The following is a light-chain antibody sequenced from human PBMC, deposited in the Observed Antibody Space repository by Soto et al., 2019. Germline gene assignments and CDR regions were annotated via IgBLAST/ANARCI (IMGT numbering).Light chain of an antibody. V-gene: IGKV1-5*03. J-gene: IGKJ2*01. Sequence: DIQMTQSPSTLSASVGDRVTITCRASQSISSWLAWYQQKPGKAPKPLIYKASSLESGVPSRFSGSGSGTEFTLTITSLQPDDFATYYIQQYNSYPYTFGQGTKLEIK. CDR3: QQYNSYPYT. CDR2: KAS. CDR1: QSISSW.